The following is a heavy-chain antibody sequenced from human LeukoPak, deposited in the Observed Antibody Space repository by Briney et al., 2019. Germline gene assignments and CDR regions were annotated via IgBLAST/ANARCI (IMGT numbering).Heavy chain of an antibody. J-gene: IGHJ4*02. Sequence: SETLSLTCTVSGGSIRSSYYYWGWIRQPPGKGLEWIGYIYHSGSTNYNPSLKSRVTISVDKSKNQFSLKLSSVTAAGTAVYYCARDLGPDFRGHAAFDYCGQGTLVTVSS. CDR1: GGSIRSSYYY. V-gene: IGHV4-61*05. D-gene: IGHD5-12*01. CDR3: ARDLGPDFRGHAAFDY. CDR2: IYHSGST.